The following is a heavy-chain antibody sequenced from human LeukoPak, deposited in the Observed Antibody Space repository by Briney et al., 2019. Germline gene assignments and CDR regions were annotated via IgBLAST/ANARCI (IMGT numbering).Heavy chain of an antibody. Sequence: GGSLRLSCAASGFTLSSYAMHWVRQAPGKGLEWVSVISYDGSNKYYADSVKGRFTISRDNSKNTLYLQMNSLRAEDTAVYYCARDLGLLWFGELLGWGQGTLVTVSS. D-gene: IGHD3-10*01. J-gene: IGHJ4*02. CDR2: ISYDGSNK. CDR1: GFTLSSYA. V-gene: IGHV3-30*04. CDR3: ARDLGLLWFGELLG.